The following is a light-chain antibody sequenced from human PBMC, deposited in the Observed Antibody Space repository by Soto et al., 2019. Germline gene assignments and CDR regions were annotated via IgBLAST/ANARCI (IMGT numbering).Light chain of an antibody. J-gene: IGLJ1*01. Sequence: QSVLTHPASVSGSPGQSITISCTGTSSDVGSYNLVSRYQQHPGKAPKLMIYEGSKRPSGVSNRSSGSKSGNTASLTISGLQAEDEADYYCCSYAGSSTFFYVLGTGTKVTVL. V-gene: IGLV2-23*03. CDR2: EGS. CDR1: SSDVGSYNL. CDR3: CSYAGSSTFFYV.